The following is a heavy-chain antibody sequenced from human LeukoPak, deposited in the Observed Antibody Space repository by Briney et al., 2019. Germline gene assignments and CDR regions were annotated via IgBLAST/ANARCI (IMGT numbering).Heavy chain of an antibody. D-gene: IGHD3-22*01. Sequence: PSETLPLTCTVSVGSISGYYWSWIRQPTGKELEGIGYIFSSGSTNYNPSLKSRVTISEDTYVNQFSLKLSSVTAADTAVYYCARHYYDRSDSYSFDYWGQGTLVTVSS. V-gene: IGHV4-59*08. J-gene: IGHJ4*02. CDR1: VGSISGYY. CDR2: IFSSGST. CDR3: ARHYYDRSDSYSFDY.